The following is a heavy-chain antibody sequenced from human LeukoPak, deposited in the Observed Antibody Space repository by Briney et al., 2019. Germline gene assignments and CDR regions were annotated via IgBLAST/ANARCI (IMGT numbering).Heavy chain of an antibody. D-gene: IGHD1-26*01. CDR2: IWYDGSNK. Sequence: PGGSLRLSCAASGFTFSSYGMHWVRQAPGKGLEWVAVIWYDGSNKYYADSVKGRFTISRDNSKNTLYLQMNSLRAEDTAVYYCARESRLLHAFDIWGQGTMVTASS. V-gene: IGHV3-33*01. J-gene: IGHJ3*02. CDR1: GFTFSSYG. CDR3: ARESRLLHAFDI.